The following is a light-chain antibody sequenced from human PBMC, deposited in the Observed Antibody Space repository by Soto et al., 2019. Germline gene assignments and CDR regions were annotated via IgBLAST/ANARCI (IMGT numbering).Light chain of an antibody. CDR2: DVS. CDR3: SSYTSSSTLYV. J-gene: IGLJ1*01. CDR1: SSDVGGYNY. V-gene: IGLV2-14*01. Sequence: QSVLTQPPSVSGSPGRSITISCTGTSSDVGGYNYVSWYQQHPVKAPKLMIYDVSNRPSGVSNRFSGSKSGNTASLTISGLQAEDEADYYCSSYTSSSTLYVFGTGTKVTVL.